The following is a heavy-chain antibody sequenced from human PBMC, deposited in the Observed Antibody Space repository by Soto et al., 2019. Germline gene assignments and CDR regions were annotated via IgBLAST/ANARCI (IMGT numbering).Heavy chain of an antibody. Sequence: QVQLVQSGAEVKKPGASVKVSCKAAGYTFNGYHIHWVRQAPGQGLEWMGWINPNSGGTNYAQNFQGRVTMTRDTGISTAYMELSGLRTDDTAVYFCARMGSGSVWADHWGQGTLVTVSS. CDR2: INPNSGGT. D-gene: IGHD1-26*01. CDR3: ARMGSGSVWADH. V-gene: IGHV1-2*02. CDR1: GYTFNGYH. J-gene: IGHJ5*02.